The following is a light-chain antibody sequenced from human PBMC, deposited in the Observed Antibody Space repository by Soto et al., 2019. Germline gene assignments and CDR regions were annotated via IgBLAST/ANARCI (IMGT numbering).Light chain of an antibody. J-gene: IGKJ1*01. CDR1: QSVSSTY. CDR2: GAS. V-gene: IGKV3D-20*02. CDR3: QQHSNRPWT. Sequence: EIVLTQSPGTLSLSPGERATLSCRASQSVSSTYLAWYQQKPGQAPRLLIYGASSRATGIPARFSGSGSGADSTLTIGSLEPEDFAVYYCQQHSNRPWTFGQGTKVDIK.